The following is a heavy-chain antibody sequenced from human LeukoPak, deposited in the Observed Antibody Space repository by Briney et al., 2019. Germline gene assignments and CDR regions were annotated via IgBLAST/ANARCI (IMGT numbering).Heavy chain of an antibody. CDR1: GFTFDDYG. CDR3: ARAYSGYENYYYYYYMDV. J-gene: IGHJ6*03. V-gene: IGHV3-20*04. CDR2: INWNGGNT. Sequence: GGSLRLSCAASGFTFDDYGMSWVRQAPGKGLEWVSGINWNGGNTGYADSVRGRFTISRDNAKNSLYLQMNSLRAEDTALYYCARAYSGYENYYYYYYMDVWGKGTTVTVSS. D-gene: IGHD5-12*01.